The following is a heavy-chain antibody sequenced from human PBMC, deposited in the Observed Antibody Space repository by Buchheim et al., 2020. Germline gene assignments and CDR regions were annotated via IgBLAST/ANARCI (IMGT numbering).Heavy chain of an antibody. V-gene: IGHV3-48*03. CDR2: ISSSGSTI. D-gene: IGHD3-10*01. CDR3: ARTHLLLWSHAFDI. CDR1: GFTFSSYE. Sequence: EVQLVESGGGLVQPGGSLRLSCAASGFTFSSYEMNWVRQAPGKGLEWVSYISSSGSTIYYADSVKGRFTISRDNAKNSLYLPMNSLRAEDTAVYYCARTHLLLWSHAFDIWGQGT. J-gene: IGHJ3*02.